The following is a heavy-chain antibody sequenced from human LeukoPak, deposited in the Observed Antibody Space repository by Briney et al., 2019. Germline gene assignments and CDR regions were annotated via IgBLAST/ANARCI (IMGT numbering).Heavy chain of an antibody. Sequence: GGSLRLSCAASGFTFSSYGMHWVRQAPGKGLEWVALLWYDGSNKCYADSVKGRFTISRDNSKNTLFLQMNSLRAEDTAVYYCARERYSYVINWYFDLWGRGTLVTVSS. CDR3: ARERYSYVINWYFDL. V-gene: IGHV3-33*08. D-gene: IGHD5-12*01. J-gene: IGHJ2*01. CDR1: GFTFSSYG. CDR2: LWYDGSNK.